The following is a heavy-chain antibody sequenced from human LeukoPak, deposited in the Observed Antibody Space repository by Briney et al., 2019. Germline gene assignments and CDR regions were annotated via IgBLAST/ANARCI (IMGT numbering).Heavy chain of an antibody. CDR1: GGTFSSYT. CDR3: ARVPNYYGSGNYLNWFDP. CDR2: IIPILGIA. J-gene: IGHJ5*02. Sequence: SVKVSCKASGGTFSSYTISWVRQAPGQGLEWMGRIIPILGIANYAQKFQGRVTITADKSTSTAYMELSSLRSEDTAVYYCARVPNYYGSGNYLNWFDPWGQGTLVTVSS. D-gene: IGHD3-10*01. V-gene: IGHV1-69*02.